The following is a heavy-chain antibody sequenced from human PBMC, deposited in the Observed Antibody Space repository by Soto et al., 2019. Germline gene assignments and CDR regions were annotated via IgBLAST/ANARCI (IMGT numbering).Heavy chain of an antibody. CDR1: GFTVSSNC. Sequence: EVQLVESGGGLVQPGGSLRLSCVASGFTVSSNCMNWVRQAPGKGLEWVSVTYSGGTTYYADSVKGRFTISRDNSKNTLYLQMNSLRAEDTAVYYCARENDYGDTYYNMDVWGQGTTVTVSS. D-gene: IGHD4-17*01. J-gene: IGHJ6*02. CDR2: TYSGGTT. CDR3: ARENDYGDTYYNMDV. V-gene: IGHV3-66*01.